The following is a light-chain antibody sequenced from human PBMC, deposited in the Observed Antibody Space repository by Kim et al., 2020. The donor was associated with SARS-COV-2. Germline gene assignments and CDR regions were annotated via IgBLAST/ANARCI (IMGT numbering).Light chain of an antibody. CDR2: GAS. Sequence: DIQMTQSPSSLSASVGDRVIITCRASQGISTSLAWYQQKPGKSPKLLIYGASSLQSGVPSRFSGSGSGTDITLTISSLQPEDVATYYCQKYNSVPLTFGGGTKVDIK. CDR1: QGISTS. CDR3: QKYNSVPLT. J-gene: IGKJ4*01. V-gene: IGKV1-27*01.